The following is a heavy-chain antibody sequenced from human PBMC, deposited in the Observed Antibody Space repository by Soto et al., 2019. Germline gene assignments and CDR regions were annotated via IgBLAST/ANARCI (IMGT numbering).Heavy chain of an antibody. J-gene: IGHJ4*02. D-gene: IGHD4-17*01. V-gene: IGHV4-30-4*01. Sequence: QVQLQESGPGLVKPSQTLSLTCTISGGSISSGDYFWSWIRQPPGKGLEWIGYIYYSGSTYYNPSLKSRVTISVDTSKNQFSLKLSSVTAADTAVYYCARENGDYPVDADYWGQGTLVTVSS. CDR1: GGSISSGDYF. CDR3: ARENGDYPVDADY. CDR2: IYYSGST.